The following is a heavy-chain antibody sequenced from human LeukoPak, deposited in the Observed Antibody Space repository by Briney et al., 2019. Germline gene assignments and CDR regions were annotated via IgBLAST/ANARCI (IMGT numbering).Heavy chain of an antibody. J-gene: IGHJ4*02. CDR1: GLTSHDYA. CDR3: AKESGKFDY. V-gene: IGHV3-43*02. Sequence: GGSLRLSCVASGLTSHDYAMHWVRQAPGKGLEWVSLISADGGSTFYADSVRGRFSISRDNSKNSLYLQMNSLRTEDTAMYYCAKESGKFDYWGQGTLVAVSS. CDR2: ISADGGST.